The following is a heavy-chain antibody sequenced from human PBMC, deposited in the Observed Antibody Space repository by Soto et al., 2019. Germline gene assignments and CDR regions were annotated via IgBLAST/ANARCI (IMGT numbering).Heavy chain of an antibody. CDR1: GYTFTGYY. D-gene: IGHD3-10*01. V-gene: IGHV1-2*04. CDR3: ARGGRADRRYYYYYGMDV. Sequence: ASVKVSCKASGYTFTGYYMHWVRQAPGQGLEWMGWINPNSGGTNYAQKFQGWVTMTRDTSISTAYMELSRLRSDDTAVYYCARGGRADRRYYYYYGMDVWGQGTTVTVSS. CDR2: INPNSGGT. J-gene: IGHJ6*02.